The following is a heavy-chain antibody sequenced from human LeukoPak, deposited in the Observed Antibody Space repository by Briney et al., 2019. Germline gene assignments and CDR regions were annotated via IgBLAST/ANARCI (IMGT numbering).Heavy chain of an antibody. V-gene: IGHV1-24*01. CDR3: ARDTAMWY. D-gene: IGHD2-21*01. J-gene: IGHJ4*02. CDR2: FDPEDGET. CDR1: GYTLTELS. Sequence: VASVKVSCKVSGYTLTELSMHWVRQAPGKGLEWMGGFDPEDGETIYAQKLQGRVTMTTDTSTSTAYMELRSLRSDDTAVYYCARDTAMWYWGQGTLVTVSS.